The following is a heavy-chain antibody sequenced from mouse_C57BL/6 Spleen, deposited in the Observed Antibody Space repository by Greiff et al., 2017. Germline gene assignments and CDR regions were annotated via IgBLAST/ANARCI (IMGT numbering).Heavy chain of an antibody. CDR3: AGDGYDLDY. Sequence: EVQLQQSGPELVKPGASVKISCKASGYTFTDYYMNWVKQSHGKSLEWIGDINPNNGGTSYNQKFKGKATLTVDKSSSPAYMELRSLTSEDSAVYYCAGDGYDLDYWGQGTTLTVSS. CDR2: INPNNGGT. D-gene: IGHD2-2*01. J-gene: IGHJ2*01. CDR1: GYTFTDYY. V-gene: IGHV1-26*01.